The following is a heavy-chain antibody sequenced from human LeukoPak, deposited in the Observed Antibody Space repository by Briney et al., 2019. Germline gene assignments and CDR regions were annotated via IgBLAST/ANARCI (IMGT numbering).Heavy chain of an antibody. D-gene: IGHD3-10*01. V-gene: IGHV4-39*07. CDR2: IYYSGST. J-gene: IGHJ4*02. Sequence: SETLSLTCTVSGGSIRSSSFYWGWVRQPPGKGLEWIANIYYSGSTFYNPSLQSRVTISIDTSKNQFSLKLSSVTAADTAVYYCATLYGSGTYYPSDYWGQGILVTVSS. CDR1: GGSIRSSSFY. CDR3: ATLYGSGTYYPSDY.